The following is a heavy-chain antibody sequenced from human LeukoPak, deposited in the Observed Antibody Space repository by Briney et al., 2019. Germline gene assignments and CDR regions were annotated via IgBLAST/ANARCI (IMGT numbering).Heavy chain of an antibody. V-gene: IGHV4-34*12. D-gene: IGHD3-16*01. J-gene: IGHJ4*02. CDR2: IIHTGST. CDR3: ARIWGGY. CDR1: GGSFSGFY. Sequence: SETLSLTCAVFGGSFSGFYWTWIRQPPGKVLEWVGEIIHTGSTNYNPSLKSRVTISVDTSKNQFSLNLTSVTAADTAVYYWARIWGGYWGQGTLVTVSS.